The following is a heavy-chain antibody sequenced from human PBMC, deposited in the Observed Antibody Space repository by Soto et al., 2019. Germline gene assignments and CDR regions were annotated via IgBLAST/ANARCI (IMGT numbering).Heavy chain of an antibody. CDR1: GGSISSGGYY. D-gene: IGHD2-2*01. Sequence: QVQLQESGPGLVKPSQTLSLTCTVSGGSISSGGYYWSWSRQHPGKGLEWIGYIYYSGSTYYNPSLKSRVTISVDTSKTQCSLKLSSVTAADTAVYYCARGRSSTSPYPIGYWGQGTLVTVSS. CDR2: IYYSGST. J-gene: IGHJ4*02. CDR3: ARGRSSTSPYPIGY. V-gene: IGHV4-31*03.